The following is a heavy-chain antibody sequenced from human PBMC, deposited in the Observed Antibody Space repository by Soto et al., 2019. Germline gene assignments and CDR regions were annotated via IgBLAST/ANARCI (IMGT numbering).Heavy chain of an antibody. CDR1: GYTFSSYS. Sequence: QVQLVQSGAEVQRPGASVKVSCKTFGYTFSSYSISWVRQAPGQGLEWMGWISGYRGRRDHAQKLQDRVTVTTDTSTSTAYMELRSPTYDDTAVYYCARRFGDASSASGFDFWGQGTLVTVSS. CDR2: ISGYRGRR. D-gene: IGHD2-21*02. V-gene: IGHV1-18*01. J-gene: IGHJ4*02. CDR3: ARRFGDASSASGFDF.